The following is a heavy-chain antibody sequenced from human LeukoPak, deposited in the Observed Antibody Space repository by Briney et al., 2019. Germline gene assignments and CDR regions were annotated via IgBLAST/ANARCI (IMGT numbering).Heavy chain of an antibody. Sequence: PGGSLRLSCAASGFTFSSYSMNWVRQAPGKGLEWVSSISSSSSSYIYYADSVKGRFTISRDNAKNSLYLQMNSLRAEDTAVYYCAREVEGYYFDYWGQGTLVTVSS. CDR3: AREVEGYYFDY. J-gene: IGHJ4*02. CDR2: ISSSSSSYI. V-gene: IGHV3-21*01. CDR1: GFTFSSYS.